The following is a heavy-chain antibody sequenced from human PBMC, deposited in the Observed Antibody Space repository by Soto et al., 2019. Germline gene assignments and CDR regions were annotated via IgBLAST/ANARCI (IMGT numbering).Heavy chain of an antibody. CDR3: ARDIPADYFDY. Sequence: GGSLRLSWAASGFTFSSYWMSWVRQAPGKGLEWVANIKQDGSEKYYVDSVKGRFTISRDNAKNSLYLQMNSLRAEDTAVYYCARDIPADYFDYWGQGTLVTVSS. J-gene: IGHJ4*02. CDR1: GFTFSSYW. V-gene: IGHV3-7*01. CDR2: IKQDGSEK.